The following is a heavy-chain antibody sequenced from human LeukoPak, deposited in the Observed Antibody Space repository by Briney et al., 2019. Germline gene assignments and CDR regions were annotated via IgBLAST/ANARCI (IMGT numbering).Heavy chain of an antibody. CDR2: IYYSGST. CDR3: ARQRSRRTAFDY. CDR1: GGSISSYY. V-gene: IGHV4-59*01. Sequence: SETLSLTCTVSGGSISSYYWRWIRQPPGKGLEWIGYIYYSGSTNYNPSLKSRVTISVDTSTNQFSLKLSSVTAADTAVYYCARQRSRRTAFDYWGQGTLVTVSS. J-gene: IGHJ4*02. D-gene: IGHD6-25*01.